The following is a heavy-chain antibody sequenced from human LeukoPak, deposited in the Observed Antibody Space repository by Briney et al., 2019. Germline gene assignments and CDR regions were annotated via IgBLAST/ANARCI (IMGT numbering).Heavy chain of an antibody. V-gene: IGHV1-24*01. Sequence: GASVKVSCKVSGYTLTELSMHWVRQAPGKGLEWMGGFDPEDGETIYAQRFQGRVTMTRSTSISTAYMELSSLRSEDTAVYYCARGIGVHSYYLGYWGQGTLVAVSS. J-gene: IGHJ4*02. CDR3: ARGIGVHSYYLGY. CDR1: GYTLTELS. CDR2: FDPEDGET. D-gene: IGHD3-16*01.